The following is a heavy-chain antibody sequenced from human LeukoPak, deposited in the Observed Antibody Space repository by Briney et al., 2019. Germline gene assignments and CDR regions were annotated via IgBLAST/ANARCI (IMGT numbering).Heavy chain of an antibody. J-gene: IGHJ4*02. V-gene: IGHV3-23*01. CDR2: ISGSGGST. CDR3: AKDHYYDSTHFAY. D-gene: IGHD3-22*01. CDR1: GFTFSSYG. Sequence: GGSLRLSRAASGFTFSSYGMSWVRQAPGKGLEWVSAISGSGGSTYYADSVKGRFTISRDNSKNTLYLQMNSLRAEDTAAYYCAKDHYYDSTHFAYWGQGTLATVSS.